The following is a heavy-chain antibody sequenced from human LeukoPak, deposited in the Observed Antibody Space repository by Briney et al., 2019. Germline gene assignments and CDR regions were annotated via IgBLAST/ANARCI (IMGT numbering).Heavy chain of an antibody. D-gene: IGHD2-15*01. CDR2: IIPIFGTA. CDR3: ARWFRYLYCSGGSCLNDALDI. J-gene: IGHJ3*02. CDR1: GGTFSSYA. Sequence: SVKVSCKASGGTFSSYAISWVRQAPGQGLEWMGRIIPIFGTANYAQKFQGRVTITTDESTSTAYMELSSLRSEDTAVYYCARWFRYLYCSGGSCLNDALDIWGQGTMVTVSS. V-gene: IGHV1-69*05.